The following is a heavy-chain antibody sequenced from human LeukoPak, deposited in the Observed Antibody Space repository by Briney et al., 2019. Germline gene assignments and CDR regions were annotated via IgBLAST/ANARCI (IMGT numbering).Heavy chain of an antibody. Sequence: GGSLRLSCAASGFTFSSYWMHWVRQAPGKGLVRVSRINREGRSTNYADSVKGRFTISRDNAKNTVFLQMNSLGAEDTAVYYCALPLRDGDFYFDYWARGARVSVSS. D-gene: IGHD4-17*01. V-gene: IGHV3-74*01. CDR3: ALPLRDGDFYFDY. CDR2: INREGRST. CDR1: GFTFSSYW. J-gene: IGHJ4*02.